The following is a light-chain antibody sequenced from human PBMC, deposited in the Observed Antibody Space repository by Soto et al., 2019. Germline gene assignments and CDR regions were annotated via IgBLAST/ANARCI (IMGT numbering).Light chain of an antibody. CDR1: SSDVGGYNY. Sequence: QSALTQPPSASGSPGQSVTISCTGTSSDVGGYNYVSWYQQHPGKVPKLMVYEVNKRPSGVPDRVSGSKSGNTASLTVAGLQAEEEADYYCTSYAGGNHVFGTGTKLTVL. V-gene: IGLV2-8*01. CDR2: EVN. CDR3: TSYAGGNHV. J-gene: IGLJ1*01.